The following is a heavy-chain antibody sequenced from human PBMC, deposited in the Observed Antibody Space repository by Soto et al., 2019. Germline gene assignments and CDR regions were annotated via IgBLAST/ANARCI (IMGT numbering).Heavy chain of an antibody. J-gene: IGHJ3*01. CDR2: ISFDGNSK. CDR1: GFMFNAYG. CDR3: AKAGTIAGTGTTPRAFDV. D-gene: IGHD1-1*01. V-gene: IGHV3-30*18. Sequence: QVHLVESGGGVVQPGRSLTLSCAASGFMFNAYGMHWVRQAPGKGLEWVAVISFDGNSKYYAESVKGRFTISRDNSRNTLYLEMVSLRPEDTAMFYCAKAGTIAGTGTTPRAFDVWGQGTMVTVSS.